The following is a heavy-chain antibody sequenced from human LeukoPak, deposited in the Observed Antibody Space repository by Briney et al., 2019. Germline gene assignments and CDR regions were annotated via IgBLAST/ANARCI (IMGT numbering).Heavy chain of an antibody. V-gene: IGHV4-34*01. J-gene: IGHJ4*02. D-gene: IGHD3-3*01. CDR2: INHSGST. CDR1: GGSFSGYY. CDR3: ASAGKEWRFLEWFDY. Sequence: SETLSLTCAVYGGSFSGYYWSWIRQPPGKGLEWIGEINHSGSTNYNPSLKSRVTTSVDTSKKQFSLKLSSVTAADTAVYYCASAGKEWRFLEWFDYWGQGTLVTVSS.